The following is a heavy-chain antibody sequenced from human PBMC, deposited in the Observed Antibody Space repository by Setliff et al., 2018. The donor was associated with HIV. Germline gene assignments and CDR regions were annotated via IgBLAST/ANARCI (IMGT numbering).Heavy chain of an antibody. CDR1: GYTFTSYY. J-gene: IGHJ4*02. V-gene: IGHV1-46*01. CDR3: ARDWSSAAAGTFTPPDY. Sequence: ASVKVSCKASGYTFTSYYMHWVRQAPGQGLEWMGIINPSGGSTSYAQKFQGRVTMTRDTSTSTVYIELSSLRSEDTAVYYCARDWSSAAAGTFTPPDYWGQGTLVTVSS. CDR2: INPSGGST. D-gene: IGHD6-13*01.